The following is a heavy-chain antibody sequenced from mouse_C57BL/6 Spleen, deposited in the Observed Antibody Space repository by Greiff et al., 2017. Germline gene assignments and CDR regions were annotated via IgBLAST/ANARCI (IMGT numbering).Heavy chain of an antibody. CDR2: IYPSSGKT. CDR1: GYTFTSYG. V-gene: IGHV1-81*01. Sequence: QVQLQQSGAELARPGASVKLSCKASGYTFTSYGISWVKQRTGQGLEWIGEIYPSSGKTHYNEKFKGKATLTADKSSSTAYMELRSLTSEDSAVYFCAKYYGSRRYFDVWGTGTTVTVSA. J-gene: IGHJ1*03. D-gene: IGHD1-1*01. CDR3: AKYYGSRRYFDV.